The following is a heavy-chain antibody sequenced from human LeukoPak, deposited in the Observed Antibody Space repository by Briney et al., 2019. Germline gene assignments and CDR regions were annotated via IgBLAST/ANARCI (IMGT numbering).Heavy chain of an antibody. CDR1: GFTFDKYA. V-gene: IGHV3-9*01. J-gene: IGHJ4*02. D-gene: IGHD3-10*01. CDR3: AKDMNSYGSGSSYNPWGPFDS. Sequence: GGSLRLSCAAAGFTFDKYAMHWVRQAPGNGLEWVSGIAWNSGNTGFADSVKGRFTISRDNAENSLSLQMNSLTPEDTAFYFCAKDMNSYGSGSSYNPWGPFDSWGQGALVTVSS. CDR2: IAWNSGNT.